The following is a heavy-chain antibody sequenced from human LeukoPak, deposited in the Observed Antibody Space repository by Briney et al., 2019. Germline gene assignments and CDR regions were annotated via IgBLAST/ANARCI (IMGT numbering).Heavy chain of an antibody. CDR2: ISGSGGST. CDR3: AKVLYGQLVRGDAFDI. J-gene: IGHJ3*02. Sequence: AGGSLRLSCAASGFTFSSYAMSWVRQAPGKGLEWVSAISGSGGSTYYADSVKGRFTISRDNSKNTLYLQMNSLRAEDTAVYYCAKVLYGQLVRGDAFDIWGQGTMVTVSS. V-gene: IGHV3-23*01. D-gene: IGHD6-6*01. CDR1: GFTFSSYA.